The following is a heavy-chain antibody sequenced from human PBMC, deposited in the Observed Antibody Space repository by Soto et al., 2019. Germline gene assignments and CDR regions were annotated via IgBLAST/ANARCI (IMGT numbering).Heavy chain of an antibody. D-gene: IGHD5-18*01. CDR2: ISYDGSNK. CDR1: GFTFSSYA. V-gene: IGHV3-30-3*01. J-gene: IGHJ4*02. CDR3: VRDEDRYSYGYGGDY. Sequence: PGGSLRLSCAASGFTFSSYAMHWVRQAPGKGLEWVAVISYDGSNKYYADSVKGRFTISRDNSKNTLYLQMNSLRAEDTAVYYCVRDEDRYSYGYGGDYWGQGTLVTVSS.